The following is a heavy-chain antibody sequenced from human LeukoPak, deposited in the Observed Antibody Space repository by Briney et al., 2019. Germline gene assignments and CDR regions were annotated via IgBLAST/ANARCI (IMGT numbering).Heavy chain of an antibody. CDR2: FYYSGST. CDR3: AKGGIRSGAFDI. CDR1: GGSISNYY. D-gene: IGHD6-13*01. J-gene: IGHJ3*02. V-gene: IGHV4-59*01. Sequence: PSETLSPTCTVSGGSISNYYWSWIRQPPGKGLEWIGYFYYSGSTSYNPSLKSRVTISVATSKNQFSLKLSSVTAADTAVYYCAKGGIRSGAFDIWGQGTRVTVSS.